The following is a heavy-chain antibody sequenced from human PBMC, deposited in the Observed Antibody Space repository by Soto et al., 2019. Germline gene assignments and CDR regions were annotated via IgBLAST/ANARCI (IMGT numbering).Heavy chain of an antibody. D-gene: IGHD6-19*01. Sequence: GGSLRLSCEASGFTFSAYWMHWVRQAPGKGLEWVSRINSDGSGTTYADSVQGRFTISRDNAKNTVFLQMTSLRAEDTAVYYCARVNTLTSAWPFDYWGQGALVTVSS. J-gene: IGHJ4*02. CDR2: INSDGSGT. CDR1: GFTFSAYW. CDR3: ARVNTLTSAWPFDY. V-gene: IGHV3-74*01.